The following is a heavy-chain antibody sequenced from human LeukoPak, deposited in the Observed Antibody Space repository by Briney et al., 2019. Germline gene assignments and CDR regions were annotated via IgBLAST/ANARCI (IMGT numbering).Heavy chain of an antibody. V-gene: IGHV1-8*01. J-gene: IGHJ3*02. CDR2: MNPNSGNT. Sequence: VASVKVSCKASGYTFTSYDINWVRQATGQGLEWMGWMNPNSGNTGYAQKFQGRVTMARSTSISTAYMELSSLRSEDTAVYYCARGASYSSSWYHAFDIWGQGTMVTVSS. CDR1: GYTFTSYD. D-gene: IGHD6-13*01. CDR3: ARGASYSSSWYHAFDI.